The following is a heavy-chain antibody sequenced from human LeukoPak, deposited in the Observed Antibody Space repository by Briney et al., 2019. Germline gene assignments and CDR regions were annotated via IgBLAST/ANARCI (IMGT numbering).Heavy chain of an antibody. D-gene: IGHD4-17*01. CDR1: GYTFTSYG. CDR2: ISAYNGNT. J-gene: IGHJ6*02. Sequence: ASVKVSCKASGYTFTSYGISWVRQAPGQGLEWMGWISAYNGNTNYAQKLQGRVTMTTDTSTSTAYMELRSLRSDDTAVYYCARGLPPPYGDYPIYYYGKDVWGQGTTVTVSS. CDR3: ARGLPPPYGDYPIYYYGKDV. V-gene: IGHV1-18*01.